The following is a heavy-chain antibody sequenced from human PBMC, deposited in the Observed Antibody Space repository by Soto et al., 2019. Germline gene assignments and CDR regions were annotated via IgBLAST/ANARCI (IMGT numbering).Heavy chain of an antibody. Sequence: GASVKVSCKASGYTFTAYYMHWVRQAPRQGLEWMGWINPNSGGTDFAQKFQGWVTMTRDTSISTAYMELTRLTSDDTAVYYCARGIGDGYSGSHYYYAMDVWGQGTTVTV. V-gene: IGHV1-2*04. CDR1: GYTFTAYY. J-gene: IGHJ6*02. D-gene: IGHD1-26*01. CDR2: INPNSGGT. CDR3: ARGIGDGYSGSHYYYAMDV.